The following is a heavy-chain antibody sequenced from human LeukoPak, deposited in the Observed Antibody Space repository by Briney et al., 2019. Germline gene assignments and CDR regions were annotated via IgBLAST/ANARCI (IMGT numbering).Heavy chain of an antibody. CDR1: GFTFSNYG. D-gene: IGHD6-19*01. V-gene: IGHV3-33*01. CDR2: IWYDGSSK. Sequence: TGGSLRLSCAASGFTFSNYGMHWVRQAPGKGLEWVAVIWYDGSSKYYGDSMKGRFTISRDDSKNTLYLQMNSLRAEDTAVYYCARPYYSSAWYGDAFDIWGQGTMVTVSS. CDR3: ARPYYSSAWYGDAFDI. J-gene: IGHJ3*02.